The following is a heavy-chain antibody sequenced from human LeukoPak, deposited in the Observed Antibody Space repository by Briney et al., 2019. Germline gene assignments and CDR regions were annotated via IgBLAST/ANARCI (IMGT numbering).Heavy chain of an antibody. CDR2: ISSSGSGGNT. CDR1: GVTLSNYA. J-gene: IGHJ4*02. V-gene: IGHV3-23*01. Sequence: GGSLRLSCVASGVTLSNYAMSWARQAPGKGLEWVSGISSSGSGGNTYYADSVKGRFTISRDSSRNTLSLHMNTLRAEDTAIYYCAKASLGSCSGAKCYHFDNWGQGTLVTVSS. CDR3: AKASLGSCSGAKCYHFDN. D-gene: IGHD2-15*01.